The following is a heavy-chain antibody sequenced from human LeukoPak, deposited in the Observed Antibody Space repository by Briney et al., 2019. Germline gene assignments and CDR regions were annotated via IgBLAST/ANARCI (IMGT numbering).Heavy chain of an antibody. CDR3: ARGANGDYLDLTRPDWFDP. CDR1: GGSISSYY. D-gene: IGHD4-17*01. J-gene: IGHJ5*02. CDR2: IYYSGST. Sequence: SETLSLTCTVSGGSISSYYWSWIRQPPGKGLEWIGYIYYSGSTNYNPSLKSRVTISVDTSKNQFSLKLTSVTAADTAVYYRARGANGDYLDLTRPDWFDPWGQGTLDTVSS. V-gene: IGHV4-59*01.